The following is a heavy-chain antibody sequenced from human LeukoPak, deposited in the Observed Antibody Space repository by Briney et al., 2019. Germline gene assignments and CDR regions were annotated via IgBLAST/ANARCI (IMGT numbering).Heavy chain of an antibody. J-gene: IGHJ4*02. Sequence: GASVKVSCKASGGTFSSYAISWVRQAPGQGLEWMGRIIPILGIANYAQKFQGRVTITADKSTSTAYMELSSLRSDDTAVYYCARVRVIAAAGTLNYWGQGTLVTVSS. CDR1: GGTFSSYA. D-gene: IGHD6-13*01. CDR2: IIPILGIA. V-gene: IGHV1-69*04. CDR3: ARVRVIAAAGTLNY.